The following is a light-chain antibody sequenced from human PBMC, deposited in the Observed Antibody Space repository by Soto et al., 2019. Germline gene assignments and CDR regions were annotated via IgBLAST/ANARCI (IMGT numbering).Light chain of an antibody. CDR2: DAS. Sequence: CPGTRSLFVANRVSLTFRASQSITNWLAWYQQKPGKAPKLLMYDASSFHSGVPARFSGSGSGTEFTLIISRLQSEDSAVYCCQQDNRWRCTFGQGTNVEI. J-gene: IGKJ1*01. CDR3: QQDNRWRCT. CDR1: QSITNW. V-gene: IGKV1-5*01.